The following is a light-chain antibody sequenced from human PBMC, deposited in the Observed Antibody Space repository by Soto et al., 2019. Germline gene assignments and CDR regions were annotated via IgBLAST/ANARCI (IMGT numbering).Light chain of an antibody. CDR2: DVN. CDR3: SSYSDSSTL. J-gene: IGLJ2*01. Sequence: QSALTQPASVYGSPEHSITISCTGSSSDVGGYNYVSWYQQHPGKAPKLIIYDVNNRPSGVSNRFSGSKSGNTASLTISGLQPEDEADYYCSSYSDSSTLFGGGTKLTVL. V-gene: IGLV2-14*01. CDR1: SSDVGGYNY.